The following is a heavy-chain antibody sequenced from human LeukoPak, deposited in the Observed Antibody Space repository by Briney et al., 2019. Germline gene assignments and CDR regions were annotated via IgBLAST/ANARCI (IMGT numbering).Heavy chain of an antibody. CDR3: AKRNTMVRGGPCFDY. CDR1: GFTFSSYA. V-gene: IGHV3-23*01. J-gene: IGHJ4*02. Sequence: GGSLRLSCAASGFTFSSYAMNWVRQAPGKGLEWISSISGSGDNTYYADSVKGRFTVSRDNSKDTLYLQMNDLRPDDTAIYYCAKRNTMVRGGPCFDYWGQGLLVTVSS. D-gene: IGHD3-10*01. CDR2: ISGSGDNT.